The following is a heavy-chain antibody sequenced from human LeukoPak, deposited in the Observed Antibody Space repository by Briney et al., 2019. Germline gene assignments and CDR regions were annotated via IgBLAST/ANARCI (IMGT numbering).Heavy chain of an antibody. J-gene: IGHJ4*02. CDR1: GGSFSGYY. CDR3: ARRGYDHDY. Sequence: SETLSLTCAVYGGSFSGYYWSWIRQPPGKGLEWIGEINHSGSTNYNPSLKGRVTISVDTSKNQFSLKLSSVTAADTAVYYCARRGYDHDYWGQGTLVTVSS. V-gene: IGHV4-34*01. CDR2: INHSGST. D-gene: IGHD5-12*01.